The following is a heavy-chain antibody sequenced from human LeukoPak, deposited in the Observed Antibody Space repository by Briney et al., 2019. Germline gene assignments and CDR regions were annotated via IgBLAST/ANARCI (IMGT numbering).Heavy chain of an antibody. Sequence: GGSLRLSCAASGFTFYDYGMSWVRQAPGKGLEWVSGSNWDGASKGYADSVKGRFTISRDNAKKSVYLQMNSLRAEDTALYYCVRDAGGVFDYWGQGTLVTVSS. CDR3: VRDAGGVFDY. V-gene: IGHV3-20*04. CDR1: GFTFYDYG. J-gene: IGHJ4*02. D-gene: IGHD3-10*01. CDR2: SNWDGASK.